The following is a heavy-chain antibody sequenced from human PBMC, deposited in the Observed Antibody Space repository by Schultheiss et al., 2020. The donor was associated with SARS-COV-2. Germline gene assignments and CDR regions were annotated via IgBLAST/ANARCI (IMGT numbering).Heavy chain of an antibody. V-gene: IGHV3-15*01. CDR2: IKSKTDGGTR. D-gene: IGHD2-21*01. CDR3: TRHVDDAFDI. J-gene: IGHJ3*02. Sequence: GGSLRLSCAAFGFSFNKAWMSWVRQAPGKGLEWVGRIKSKTDGGTRDYAAPVKGRFTISRDDSEDTLYLHMNSLKTEDTAVYYCTRHVDDAFDIWGQGTMVTVSS. CDR1: GFSFNKAW.